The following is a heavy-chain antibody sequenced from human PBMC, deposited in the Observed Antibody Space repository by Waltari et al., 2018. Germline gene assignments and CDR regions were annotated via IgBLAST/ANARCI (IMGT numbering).Heavy chain of an antibody. CDR3: TGWGGMDV. Sequence: EVQLVESGGDLVQPGGSLILSCEASGFTFSTYWMSWVRQAPGKGLEWVANIKEDGSQKYYVESVKGRFTITRDNAKNSLYLQMSSLRGEDTAVYYCTGWGGMDVWGQGTTVTVSS. V-gene: IGHV3-7*03. D-gene: IGHD1-26*01. CDR1: GFTFSTYW. CDR2: IKEDGSQK. J-gene: IGHJ6*02.